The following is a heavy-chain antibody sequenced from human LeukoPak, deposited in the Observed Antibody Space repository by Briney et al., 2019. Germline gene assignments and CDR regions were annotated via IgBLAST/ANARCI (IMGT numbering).Heavy chain of an antibody. CDR1: GFSRSTSGVG. CDR2: YYWDDDK. J-gene: IGHJ4*02. Sequence: SGPTLAHPTPALTLTFTCSGFSRSTSGVGVGWIRQPPGKALEWGALYYWDDDKRYIPSLNTRLTITTDTSNTQVVLTMTTMDPVDTATYYCAHTSRDGDFDYWGQGTLVTVSS. V-gene: IGHV2-5*02. CDR3: AHTSRDGDFDY. D-gene: IGHD3-10*01.